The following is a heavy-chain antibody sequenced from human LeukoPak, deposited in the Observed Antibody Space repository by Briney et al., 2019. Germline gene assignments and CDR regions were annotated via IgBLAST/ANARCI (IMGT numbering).Heavy chain of an antibody. CDR2: INTNTGNP. V-gene: IGHV7-4-1*02. J-gene: IGHJ4*02. D-gene: IGHD3-22*01. Sequence: GASVKVSCTASGYTFTSYAMNWVRQAPGQGLEWMGWINTNTGNPTYAQGFTGRFVFSLDTYVSTAYLQISSLKAEDTAVYYCARNYDSSKYGPSVPDYWGQGTLVTVSS. CDR3: ARNYDSSKYGPSVPDY. CDR1: GYTFTSYA.